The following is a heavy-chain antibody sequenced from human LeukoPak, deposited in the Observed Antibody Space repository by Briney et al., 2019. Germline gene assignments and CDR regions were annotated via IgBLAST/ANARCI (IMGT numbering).Heavy chain of an antibody. CDR2: ISAYNGNT. J-gene: IGHJ4*02. V-gene: IGHV1-18*01. CDR3: AKGGRGVVAGTGFDY. CDR1: GYTFTSYG. D-gene: IGHD6-19*01. Sequence: ASVKVSCKASGYTFTSYGISWVRQAPGQGLEWMGWISAYNGNTNYAQKLQGRVTMTTDTSTSTAYMELRSLRSDDTAVYYCAKGGRGVVAGTGFDYWGQGTLVTVSS.